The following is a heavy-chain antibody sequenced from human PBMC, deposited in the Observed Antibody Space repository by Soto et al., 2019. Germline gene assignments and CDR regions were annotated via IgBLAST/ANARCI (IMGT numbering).Heavy chain of an antibody. J-gene: IGHJ4*02. CDR2: IDYYGST. V-gene: IGHV4-59*08. CDR1: GGSISGYY. CDR3: ARHNYGSGSTYFDY. D-gene: IGHD3-10*01. Sequence: SETLSLTCPVSGGSISGYYWSWIRQPPGKRLEWIGYIDYYGSTNYNPSLKSRVTISVGTSKKQFSLNLGSVTAADTAVYYCARHNYGSGSTYFDYWGQGTLVTVSS.